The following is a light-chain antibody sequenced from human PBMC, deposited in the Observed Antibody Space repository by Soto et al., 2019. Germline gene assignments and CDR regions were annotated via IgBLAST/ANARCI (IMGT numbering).Light chain of an antibody. V-gene: IGKV3-15*01. CDR2: GAS. J-gene: IGKJ1*01. CDR3: HQYNNWPPRT. Sequence: ILMTQSPAIRCVSLGDNATISCRARQIVSSDLAWYQKKPAQGPRLLSYGASTSATGITARFSGSGSGTEFTLTIGSLQSEDCSVYYCHQYNNWPPRTFGQGTKVEIK. CDR1: QIVSSD.